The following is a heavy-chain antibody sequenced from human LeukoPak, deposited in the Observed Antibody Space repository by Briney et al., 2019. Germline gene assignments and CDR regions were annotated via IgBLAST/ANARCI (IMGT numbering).Heavy chain of an antibody. CDR3: AKVASLCTSTSCVRGGFDY. Sequence: PGGSLTLSCTASGFTFSNHAMSWVRQAPGQGLEWVSALSGSGGSTYYADSVKGRFTISRDNSKNTLYLQMNSLRAEDTAKYYCAKVASLCTSTSCVRGGFDYWGQGTLVTVSS. V-gene: IGHV3-23*01. CDR2: LSGSGGST. D-gene: IGHD2-2*01. J-gene: IGHJ4*02. CDR1: GFTFSNHA.